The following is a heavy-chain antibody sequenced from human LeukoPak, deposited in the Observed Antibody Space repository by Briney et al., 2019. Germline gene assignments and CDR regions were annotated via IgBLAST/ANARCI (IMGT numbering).Heavy chain of an antibody. CDR2: ISSSSSNI. CDR3: ARDPTEMTTVTIDY. Sequence: GGALRLSCAAPGFTFSSYSMNWVRQAPGKGLEWVSYISSSSSNIYYADSVKGRFTISRDNAKNSLYLQMNSLRDEDTAVYYCARDPTEMTTVTIDYWGQGTLVTVSS. D-gene: IGHD4-17*01. J-gene: IGHJ4*02. V-gene: IGHV3-48*02. CDR1: GFTFSSYS.